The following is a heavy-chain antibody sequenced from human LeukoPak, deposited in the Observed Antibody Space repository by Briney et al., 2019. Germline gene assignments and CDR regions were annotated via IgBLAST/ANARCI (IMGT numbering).Heavy chain of an antibody. CDR3: ARDRAAGAFDY. Sequence: GRSLRLSCAASGFTFSSHGMHWVRQAPGKGLEWVAVIWYDGSNKYYADSVKGRFTISRDNSKNTLYLQMNSLRAEDTAVYYCARDRAAGAFDYWGQGTLVTVSS. CDR1: GFTFSSHG. CDR2: IWYDGSNK. V-gene: IGHV3-33*01. D-gene: IGHD6-13*01. J-gene: IGHJ4*02.